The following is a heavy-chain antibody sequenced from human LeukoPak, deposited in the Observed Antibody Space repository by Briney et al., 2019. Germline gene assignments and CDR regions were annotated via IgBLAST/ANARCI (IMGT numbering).Heavy chain of an antibody. D-gene: IGHD3-3*01. CDR2: ISSSSSTI. V-gene: IGHV3-48*01. Sequence: GGSLRLSCAASGFTFSSYSMNWVRQAPGKGLEWVSYISSSSSTIYYADSVKGRFTISRDNSKNTLYLQMNSLRAEDMAVYYCARGTRYYDFWSGYVEGNWFDPWGQGTLVTVSS. J-gene: IGHJ5*02. CDR1: GFTFSSYS. CDR3: ARGTRYYDFWSGYVEGNWFDP.